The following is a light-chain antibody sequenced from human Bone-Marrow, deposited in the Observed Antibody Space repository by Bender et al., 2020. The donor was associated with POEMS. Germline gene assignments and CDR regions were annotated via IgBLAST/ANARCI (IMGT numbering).Light chain of an antibody. CDR1: SSNIGASYD. V-gene: IGLV1-40*01. CDR3: QAYDSTLSGSI. CDR2: NFN. Sequence: QSVLTQPPSVSGAPGQSVTISCTGTSSNIGASYDVHWYQHLPGTAPKLLIHNFNNRPSGVPDRFSGSKSGTTASLAITSLQAEDEGDYYCQAYDSTLSGSIFGGGTKLTVL. J-gene: IGLJ2*01.